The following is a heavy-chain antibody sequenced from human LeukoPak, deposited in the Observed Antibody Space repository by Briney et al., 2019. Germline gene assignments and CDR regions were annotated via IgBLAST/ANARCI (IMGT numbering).Heavy chain of an antibody. CDR1: GFTLSSSW. V-gene: IGHV3-7*01. D-gene: IGHD3-16*02. Sequence: GGSLRLSCAASGFTLSSSWMSWVCAAPGKGLEWVANINQDGSEKYYVDSVKGRFTISRDNAENSLYLQMNSLGAEDTAVYYCARESRKGVIVFPPADGLDYWGQGTLVTVSS. CDR3: ARESRKGVIVFPPADGLDY. J-gene: IGHJ4*02. CDR2: INQDGSEK.